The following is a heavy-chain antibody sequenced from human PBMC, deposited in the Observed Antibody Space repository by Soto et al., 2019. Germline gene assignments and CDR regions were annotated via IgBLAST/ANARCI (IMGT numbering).Heavy chain of an antibody. CDR2: IYYSGST. V-gene: IGHV4-39*01. CDR3: ASVEDCTNGVCYFSPKENWFDP. D-gene: IGHD2-8*01. Sequence: SETLSLTCTVSGGSISSSSYYWGWIRQPPGKGLEWIGSIYYSGSTYYNPSLKSRVTISVDTSKNQFSLKLSSVTAADTAVYYCASVEDCTNGVCYFSPKENWFDPWGQGTLVTVSS. J-gene: IGHJ5*02. CDR1: GGSISSSSYY.